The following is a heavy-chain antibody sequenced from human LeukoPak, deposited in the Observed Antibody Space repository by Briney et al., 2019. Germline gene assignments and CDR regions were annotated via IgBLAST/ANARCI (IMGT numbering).Heavy chain of an antibody. D-gene: IGHD3-16*01. CDR2: ISGNGGST. CDR3: AKGITFEEVYFDY. Sequence: PGGSLRLSCTASGITFGSHWMSWVRQAPGKGLEWVSGISGNGGSTYYADSVKGRLTISRDNSKNTLYLQMNSLRAEDTAVYYCAKGITFEEVYFDYWGQGTLVTVSS. V-gene: IGHV3-23*01. J-gene: IGHJ4*02. CDR1: GITFGSHW.